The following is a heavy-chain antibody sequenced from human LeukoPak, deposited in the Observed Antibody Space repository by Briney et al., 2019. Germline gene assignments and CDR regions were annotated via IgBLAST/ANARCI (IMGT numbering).Heavy chain of an antibody. J-gene: IGHJ5*02. Sequence: SGPTLVKPTQTLTLTCTFSGFSLSTSGVGVGWIRQPPGKALEWLALIYWDDDKRYSPSLKSRLTITKDTSKNQVVLTMTSMDPVDTATYYCALSYGSGSREPWFDPWGQGTLVTVSS. CDR2: IYWDDDK. CDR3: ALSYGSGSREPWFDP. CDR1: GFSLSTSGVG. D-gene: IGHD3-10*01. V-gene: IGHV2-5*02.